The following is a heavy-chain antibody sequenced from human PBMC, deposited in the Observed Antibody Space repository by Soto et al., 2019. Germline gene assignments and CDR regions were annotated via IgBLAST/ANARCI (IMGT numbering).Heavy chain of an antibody. Sequence: SVKASCKASGGTFTSHSIIGVRQAPGKGLEWVGGIIPVYGSANYAQNFQGRVFITADRSTGTPYLDLSSLRSDDTAVYYCATGGVYLYDRTAYPEGASGAMDVFGQGTTVTVSS. V-gene: IGHV1-69*06. CDR1: GGTFTSHS. D-gene: IGHD3-22*01. CDR3: ATGGVYLYDRTAYPEGASGAMDV. J-gene: IGHJ6*01. CDR2: IIPVYGSA.